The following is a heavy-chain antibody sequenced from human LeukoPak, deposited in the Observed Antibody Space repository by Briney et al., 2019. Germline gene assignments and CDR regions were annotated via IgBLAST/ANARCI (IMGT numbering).Heavy chain of an antibody. D-gene: IGHD3-22*01. CDR1: GFTFNNYA. CDR2: ISSSSSYI. CDR3: ARDRARTYYYDSSGYYVGSAFDI. V-gene: IGHV3-21*01. J-gene: IGHJ3*02. Sequence: PGGSLRLSCAASGFTFNNYAMSWVRQAPGKGLEWVSSISSSSSYIYYADSVKGRFTISRDNTKNSLYLQMNSLRAEDTAVYYCARDRARTYYYDSSGYYVGSAFDIWGQGTMVTVSS.